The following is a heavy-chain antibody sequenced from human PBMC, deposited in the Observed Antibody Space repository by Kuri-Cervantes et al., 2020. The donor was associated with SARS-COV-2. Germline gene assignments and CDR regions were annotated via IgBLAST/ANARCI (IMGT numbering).Heavy chain of an antibody. J-gene: IGHJ4*02. CDR2: IDPNSGGT. CDR3: ARRTGAFDY. V-gene: IGHV1-2*02. Sequence: ASVKVSCKASAYTFTGYYMHWVRQAPGQGLEWMGWIDPNSGGTNYAQKFQGRVTMTRDTSISTAYMELSSLRSEDTAVYYCARRTGAFDYWGQGTLVTVSS. CDR1: AYTFTGYY. D-gene: IGHD7-27*01.